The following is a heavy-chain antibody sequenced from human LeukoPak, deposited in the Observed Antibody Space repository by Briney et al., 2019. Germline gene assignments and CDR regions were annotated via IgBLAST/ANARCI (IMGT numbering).Heavy chain of an antibody. Sequence: ASVKVSCKVSGYTLTELSMHWVRQAPGKGLEWMGGFDPEDGETIYAQKFQGRVTMTTDTSTSTAYMELRSLRSDDTAIYYCTRGVYDTSVSPHDYWGQGTLVTVSS. J-gene: IGHJ4*02. D-gene: IGHD3-22*01. CDR1: GYTLTELS. V-gene: IGHV1-24*01. CDR2: FDPEDGET. CDR3: TRGVYDTSVSPHDY.